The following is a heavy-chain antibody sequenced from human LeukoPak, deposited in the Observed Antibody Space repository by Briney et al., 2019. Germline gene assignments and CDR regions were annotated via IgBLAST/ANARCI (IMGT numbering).Heavy chain of an antibody. CDR1: GGSISSISYY. V-gene: IGHV4-39*01. D-gene: IGHD6-13*01. J-gene: IGHJ5*02. CDR3: ASTIAAAGTPYNWFDP. Sequence: PSETLSLTCTVSGGSISSISYYWGWIRQPPGKGLEWIGSIYYSGSTYYNPSLKSRVTISVDTSKNQFSLKLSSVAAADTAVYYCASTIAAAGTPYNWFDPWGQGTLVTVSA. CDR2: IYYSGST.